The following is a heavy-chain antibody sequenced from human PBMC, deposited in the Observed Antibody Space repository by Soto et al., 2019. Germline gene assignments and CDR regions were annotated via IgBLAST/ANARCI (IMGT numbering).Heavy chain of an antibody. D-gene: IGHD3-10*01. CDR2: IYYSGST. Sequence: PSETLSLTCTVSGDSLTSSSGYWGWIRQPPGKGLEWIGSIYYSGSTYYNPSLKSRVTISVDTSKNQFSLKLSSVTAADTAVYYCARKATVRGVIGYYYYGMDVWGQGTTVTVSS. CDR1: GDSLTSSSGY. J-gene: IGHJ6*02. V-gene: IGHV4-39*01. CDR3: ARKATVRGVIGYYYYGMDV.